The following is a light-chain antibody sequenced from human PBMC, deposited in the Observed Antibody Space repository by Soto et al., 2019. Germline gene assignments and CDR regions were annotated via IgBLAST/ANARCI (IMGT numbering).Light chain of an antibody. CDR1: SGHRNYI. J-gene: IGLJ1*01. Sequence: QPVLTQSSSASASPGSSVKLTCTLSSGHRNYIIAWHQQQPGKAPRYLMKVEGSGDYNRGSGVPDRFSGSSSGADRYLIISNLQSEDEADYYCTSHAGSNNYVFGTGTKVTVL. V-gene: IGLV4-60*03. CDR3: TSHAGSNNYV. CDR2: VEGSGDY.